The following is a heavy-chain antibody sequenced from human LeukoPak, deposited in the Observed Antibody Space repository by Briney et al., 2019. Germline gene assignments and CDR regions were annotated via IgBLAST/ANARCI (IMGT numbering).Heavy chain of an antibody. V-gene: IGHV1-2*02. CDR1: GYTFTRYY. J-gene: IGHJ5*02. CDR3: AGVGLAAVDRDNWFDA. D-gene: IGHD6-13*01. Sequence: ASLKVSCKASGYTFTRYYMNWVRQAPGPGLEWMGWINPNSGGTNYAQKFQGRVTMTRDTSISTAYMELSRLRSDDPAGHYCAGVGLAAVDRDNWFDAWGQGSLGTV. CDR2: INPNSGGT.